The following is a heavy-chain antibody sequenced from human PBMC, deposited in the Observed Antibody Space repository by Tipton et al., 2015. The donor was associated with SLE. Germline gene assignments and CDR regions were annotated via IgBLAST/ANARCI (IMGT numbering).Heavy chain of an antibody. CDR3: ARGYYGSGSYGGYFDL. CDR2: VSASGST. V-gene: IGHV4-61*02. CDR1: GGSTTSGNYY. J-gene: IGHJ2*01. D-gene: IGHD3-10*01. Sequence: GLVKPSETLSLTCTVSGGSTTSGNYYWSWIRQPAGKGLEWIGRVSASGSTNYNPSLKSRVAISVDTSKNQFSLKLSSVAAADTAVYYCARGYYGSGSYGGYFDLWGRGTLVTVSS.